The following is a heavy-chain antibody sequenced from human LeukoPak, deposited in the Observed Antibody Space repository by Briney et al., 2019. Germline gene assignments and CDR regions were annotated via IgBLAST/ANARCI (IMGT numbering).Heavy chain of an antibody. D-gene: IGHD3-22*01. Sequence: GASVKVSCKASGYTFTGYYMHWVRQAPGQGLEWMGWINPNSGGTNYAQKFQGRVTMTRDTSISTAYMELSRLRSDDTAVYYCARAHYYDSSGNYYYYMDVWGKGTTVTISS. CDR2: INPNSGGT. CDR1: GYTFTGYY. CDR3: ARAHYYDSSGNYYYYMDV. J-gene: IGHJ6*03. V-gene: IGHV1-2*02.